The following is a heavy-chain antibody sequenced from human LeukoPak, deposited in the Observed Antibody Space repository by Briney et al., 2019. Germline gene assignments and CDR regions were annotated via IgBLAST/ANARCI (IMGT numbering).Heavy chain of an antibody. J-gene: IGHJ4*02. V-gene: IGHV4-34*01. CDR1: GGSFSGYY. D-gene: IGHD3-16*02. Sequence: SETPSLTCAVYGGSFSGYYWSWIRQPPGKGLEWIGEINHSGSTNYNPSLKSRVTISVDTSKNQFSLKLSSVTAADTAVYYCARSYYDYVWGSYRLSHYFDYWGQGTLVTVSS. CDR2: INHSGST. CDR3: ARSYYDYVWGSYRLSHYFDY.